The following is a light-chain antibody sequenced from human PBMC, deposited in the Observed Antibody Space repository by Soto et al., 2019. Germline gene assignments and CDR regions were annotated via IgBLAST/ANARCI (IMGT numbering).Light chain of an antibody. J-gene: IGLJ1*01. CDR3: SSYGGYNNLV. Sequence: TQPRSAGGSTRQFAAISYNKRSRCAGGYKYVSWIKPHPGKAPKIIILEVKQRPSSGPDRFSGPTQGTTASLTVSGLQAEDEGTYCCSSYGGYNNLVFATEAKVTVL. CDR1: SRCAGGYKY. V-gene: IGLV2-8*01. CDR2: EVK.